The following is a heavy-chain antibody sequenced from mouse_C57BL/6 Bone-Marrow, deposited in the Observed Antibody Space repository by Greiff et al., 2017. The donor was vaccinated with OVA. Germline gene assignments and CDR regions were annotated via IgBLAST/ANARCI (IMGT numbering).Heavy chain of an antibody. J-gene: IGHJ3*01. CDR1: GYSITSGYY. CDR2: ISYDGSN. CDR3: ARDYYYGSSPAWFAY. V-gene: IGHV3-6*01. D-gene: IGHD1-1*01. Sequence: EVKVEESGPGLVKPSQSLSLTCSVTGYSITSGYYWNWIRQFPGNKLEWMGYISYDGSNNYNPSLKNRISITRDTSKNQFFLKLNSVTTEDTATYYCARDYYYGSSPAWFAYWGQGTLVTVSA.